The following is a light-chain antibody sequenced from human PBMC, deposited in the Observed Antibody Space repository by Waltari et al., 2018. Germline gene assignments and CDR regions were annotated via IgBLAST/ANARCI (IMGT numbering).Light chain of an antibody. J-gene: IGKJ3*01. CDR2: DSS. CDR1: QSVYNY. CDR3: QQRSHWPRT. V-gene: IGKV3-11*01. Sequence: EIVLTQSPATLSLSPGERATLSCRASQSVYNYLAWYQQKPDQAPRLLIYDSSNRATGIPARFSGSGSGTDFTLTISSLEPEDFAVYYCQQRSHWPRTFGPGTKVDIK.